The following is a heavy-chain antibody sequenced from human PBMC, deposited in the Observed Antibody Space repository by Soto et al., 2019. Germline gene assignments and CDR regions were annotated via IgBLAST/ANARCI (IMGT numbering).Heavy chain of an antibody. V-gene: IGHV3-7*01. CDR3: ARDRGCSGDSCHPPRYYYYGMDV. CDR2: IQRDGSEI. Sequence: PGGSLRLSCAASGFTFSNYWMNWVRQAPGKGLEWVANIQRDGSEIHYADSVGGRFTISRDNAKNLLYLQMNSLRAEDTALYYCARDRGCSGDSCHPPRYYYYGMDVWGQGTTVTVSS. CDR1: GFTFSNYW. J-gene: IGHJ6*02. D-gene: IGHD2-15*01.